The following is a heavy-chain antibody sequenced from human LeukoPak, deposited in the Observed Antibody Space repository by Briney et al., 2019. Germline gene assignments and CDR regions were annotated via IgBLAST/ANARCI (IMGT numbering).Heavy chain of an antibody. CDR2: ISGSGGST. CDR1: GFTFSSYA. Sequence: PGGSLRLSCAASGFTFSSYAMGWVRQAPGKGLEWVSAISGSGGSTYYADSVKGRFTISRDNSKNTLYLQMNSLRAEDTAVYYCAKPIGGTYYYDSSGYSDAFDIWGQGTMVTVSS. D-gene: IGHD3-22*01. V-gene: IGHV3-23*01. J-gene: IGHJ3*02. CDR3: AKPIGGTYYYDSSGYSDAFDI.